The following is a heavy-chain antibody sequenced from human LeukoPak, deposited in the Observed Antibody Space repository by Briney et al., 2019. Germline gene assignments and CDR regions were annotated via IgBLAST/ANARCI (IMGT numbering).Heavy chain of an antibody. V-gene: IGHV1-2*02. CDR2: INSNSGGT. CDR3: ARDSALMRYCSSTSCYMNY. CDR1: GYTFTDYY. J-gene: IGHJ4*02. Sequence: GASVEVSCKASGYTFTDYYVHWVRQAPGQGLEWMGWINSNSGGTNYAQKFQGRVTMTRDTSISTAYMELSRLRSDDTAVYYCARDSALMRYCSSTSCYMNYWAQGTLVTVSS. D-gene: IGHD2-2*02.